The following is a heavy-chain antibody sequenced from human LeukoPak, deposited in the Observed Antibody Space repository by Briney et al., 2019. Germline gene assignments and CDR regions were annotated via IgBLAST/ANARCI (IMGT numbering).Heavy chain of an antibody. CDR1: GFIFSNYP. CDR2: ISYDGSNK. D-gene: IGHD3-9*01. Sequence: PGTSLRLSCAASGFIFSNYPIHWVRQAPGKGLEWVAVISYDGSNKYYADSVKGRFTISRDNSKDTLYLQMNSLTAEGTAVYYCARDGLEDPGLHFGYWGQGTLVTVSS. J-gene: IGHJ4*02. V-gene: IGHV3-30-3*01. CDR3: ARDGLEDPGLHFGY.